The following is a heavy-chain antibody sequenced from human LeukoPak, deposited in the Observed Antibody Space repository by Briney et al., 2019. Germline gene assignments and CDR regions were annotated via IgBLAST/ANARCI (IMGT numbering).Heavy chain of an antibody. V-gene: IGHV1-46*01. CDR3: ARKEVYDRSGRGWFDP. J-gene: IGHJ5*02. D-gene: IGHD3-22*01. Sequence: ASVKVSCKASGYTFTSYYMHWVRQAPGQGLEWMGIINPSGGSTSYAQKFQGRVTMTRDMSTSTVYMELSSLRAGDTAGDCCARKEVYDRSGRGWFDPGGQGTLVSVPS. CDR2: INPSGGST. CDR1: GYTFTSYY.